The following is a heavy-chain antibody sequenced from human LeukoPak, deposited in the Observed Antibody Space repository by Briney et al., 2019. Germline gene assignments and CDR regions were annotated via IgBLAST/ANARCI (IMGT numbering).Heavy chain of an antibody. J-gene: IGHJ4*02. Sequence: PGGSLRLSCAASGFTFSSYSMNWVRQAPGKGLEWVSYISSSSSTIYYADSVKGRFTISRDNTKNSLYLQMNSLRAEDTAVYYCARLDLAEEGYFDYWGQGTLVTVSS. D-gene: IGHD3/OR15-3a*01. CDR1: GFTFSSYS. CDR2: ISSSSSTI. V-gene: IGHV3-48*04. CDR3: ARLDLAEEGYFDY.